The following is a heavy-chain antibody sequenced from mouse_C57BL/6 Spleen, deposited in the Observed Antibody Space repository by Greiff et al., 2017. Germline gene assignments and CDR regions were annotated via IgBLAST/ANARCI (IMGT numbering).Heavy chain of an antibody. CDR1: GYTFTSYW. D-gene: IGHD2-4*01. CDR2: IYPGSGST. CDR3: ARNYDYPY. J-gene: IGHJ2*01. Sequence: QVQLQQPGAELVKPGASVKMSCKASGYTFTSYWVTWVKQRPGQGLEWIGDIYPGSGSTNYNEKFKSKATLTVATSSSTAYMQLSSLTSEDSAVYSCARNYDYPYWGQGTTLTVSS. V-gene: IGHV1-55*01.